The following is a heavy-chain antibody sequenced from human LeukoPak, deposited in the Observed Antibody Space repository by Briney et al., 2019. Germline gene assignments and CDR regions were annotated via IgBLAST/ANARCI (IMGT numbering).Heavy chain of an antibody. D-gene: IGHD6-19*01. CDR3: ATSLGSSGWDY. V-gene: IGHV1-2*04. CDR1: GYTFTGYY. J-gene: IGHJ4*02. CDR2: INPNSGGT. Sequence: ASVKVSCKASGYTFTGYYMHWVRQAPGQGLEWMGWINPNSGGTNYAQKFQGWVTMTRDTSVSTAYMELSRLRSDDTAVYYCATSLGSSGWDYWGQGTLVTVSS.